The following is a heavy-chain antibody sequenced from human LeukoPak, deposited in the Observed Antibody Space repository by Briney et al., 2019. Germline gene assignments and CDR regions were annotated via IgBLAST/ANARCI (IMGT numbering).Heavy chain of an antibody. CDR3: AKDQKVDTAMSTRPTLSPFDY. CDR2: IRYDGSNK. V-gene: IGHV3-30*02. Sequence: GGSLRLSCAASGFTFSSYGMHWVRQAPGKGLEWVAFIRYDGSNKYYADSVKGRFTISRDNSKNTLYLQMNSLRAEDTAVYYCAKDQKVDTAMSTRPTLSPFDYWGQGTLVTVSS. J-gene: IGHJ4*02. D-gene: IGHD5-18*01. CDR1: GFTFSSYG.